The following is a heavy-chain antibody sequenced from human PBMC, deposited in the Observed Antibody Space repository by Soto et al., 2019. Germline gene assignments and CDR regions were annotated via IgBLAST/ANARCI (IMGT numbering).Heavy chain of an antibody. CDR1: GFTFSSYS. CDR3: AKSTAIVVVPAAMGGMDV. V-gene: IGHV3-30*18. J-gene: IGHJ6*02. Sequence: GGSLRLSCAASGFTFSSYSMNWVRQAPGKGLEWVAVISYDGSNKYYADSVKGRFTISRDNSKNTLYLQMNSLRAEDTAVYYCAKSTAIVVVPAAMGGMDVWGQGTTVTVSS. CDR2: ISYDGSNK. D-gene: IGHD2-2*01.